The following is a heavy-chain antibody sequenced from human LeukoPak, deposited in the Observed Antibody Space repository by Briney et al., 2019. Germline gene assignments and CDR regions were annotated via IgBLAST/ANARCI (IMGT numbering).Heavy chain of an antibody. CDR3: ASSSGRYID. J-gene: IGHJ4*02. Sequence: GGSLRLSCAASGFTFSSYSINWVRQAPGKGLEWVSSITPSSTYIYYADSVKGRFTISRDNAKYSLYLQMNSLRVDDTAVYYCASSSGRYIDWGQGTLVTVSS. CDR1: GFTFSSYS. V-gene: IGHV3-21*01. D-gene: IGHD6-19*01. CDR2: ITPSSTYI.